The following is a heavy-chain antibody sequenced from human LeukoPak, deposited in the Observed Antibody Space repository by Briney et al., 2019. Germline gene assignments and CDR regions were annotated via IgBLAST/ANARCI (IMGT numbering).Heavy chain of an antibody. J-gene: IGHJ6*02. CDR3: ARDLQLEGMDV. Sequence: GGSLRLSCAASGFPFSSYAMTWVRQAPGKGLEWVSYISSSGSTIYYADSVKGRFTISRDNAKNSLYLQMNSLRAEDTAVYYCARDLQLEGMDVWGQGTTVTVSS. CDR2: ISSSGSTI. D-gene: IGHD1-1*01. CDR1: GFPFSSYA. V-gene: IGHV3-48*03.